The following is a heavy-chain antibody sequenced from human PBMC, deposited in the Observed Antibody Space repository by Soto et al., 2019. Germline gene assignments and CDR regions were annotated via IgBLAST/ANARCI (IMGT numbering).Heavy chain of an antibody. Sequence: QVQLVQSGAEVKKPGSSVKVSRKASEGTFSSYAISWVRQAPGQGLEWMGGIIPIFGTANYAQKFQGRVTITADECTSTAYMELSSLRSEDTAVYYCARDPRPNCSGGSCYPNWFDPWGQGTLVTVSS. CDR2: IIPIFGTA. CDR1: EGTFSSYA. CDR3: ARDPRPNCSGGSCYPNWFDP. J-gene: IGHJ5*02. V-gene: IGHV1-69*12. D-gene: IGHD2-15*01.